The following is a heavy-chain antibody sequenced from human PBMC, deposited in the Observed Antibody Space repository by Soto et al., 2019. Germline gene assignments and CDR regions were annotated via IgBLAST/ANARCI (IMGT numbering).Heavy chain of an antibody. D-gene: IGHD2-15*01. Sequence: ASVKVSCKASGYTFTSYAMHWVRQAPGQRLEWMGWINAGNGNTKYSQKFQGRVTITRDTSASTAYMELNSLRSEDTAVYYCARAAAPDIDAFDIWGQGTMATVSS. J-gene: IGHJ3*02. CDR1: GYTFTSYA. CDR3: ARAAAPDIDAFDI. V-gene: IGHV1-3*01. CDR2: INAGNGNT.